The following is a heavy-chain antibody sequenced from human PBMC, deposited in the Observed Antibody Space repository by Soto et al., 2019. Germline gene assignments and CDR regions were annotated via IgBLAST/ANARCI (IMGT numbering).Heavy chain of an antibody. J-gene: IGHJ2*01. CDR2: IWYDGSNK. CDR3: ARDPRNYYDSRVGYFDL. V-gene: IGHV3-33*01. D-gene: IGHD3-22*01. CDR1: GFTFSSYG. Sequence: GGSLRLSCAASGFTFSSYGMHWVRQAPGKGLEWVAVIWYDGSNKYYADSVKGRFTISRDNSKNTLYLQMNSLRAEDTAVYYCARDPRNYYDSRVGYFDLWGRDTLVTVSS.